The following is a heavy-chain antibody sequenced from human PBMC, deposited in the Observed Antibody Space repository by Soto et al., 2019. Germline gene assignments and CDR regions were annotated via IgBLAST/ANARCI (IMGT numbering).Heavy chain of an antibody. CDR1: GFTFSTYA. V-gene: IGHV3-23*01. CDR2: VVGSGADP. J-gene: IGHJ4*02. Sequence: GGSLRLSCAASGFTFSTYAMHWVRQAPGKGLQWVSGVVGSGADPEYADAVKGRFTISRDNSRNTLILQMNGLRGEDTGIYYCARRPPEQRSFDYWGQGTQVTVSS. CDR3: ARRPPEQRSFDY. D-gene: IGHD6-25*01.